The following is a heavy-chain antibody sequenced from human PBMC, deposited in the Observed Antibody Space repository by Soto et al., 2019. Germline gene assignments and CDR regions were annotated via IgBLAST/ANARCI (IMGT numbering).Heavy chain of an antibody. CDR1: GFTFSDYY. J-gene: IGHJ5*02. CDR3: ASRGTHCSGGSCYPGDWFDP. Sequence: GGSLRLSCAASGFTFSDYYMSWIRQAPGKGLEWVSYISSSSSYTNYADSVKGRFTISRDNAKNSLYLQMNSLRAEDTAVYYCASRGTHCSGGSCYPGDWFDPWGQGTLVTVSS. V-gene: IGHV3-11*03. D-gene: IGHD2-15*01. CDR2: ISSSSSYT.